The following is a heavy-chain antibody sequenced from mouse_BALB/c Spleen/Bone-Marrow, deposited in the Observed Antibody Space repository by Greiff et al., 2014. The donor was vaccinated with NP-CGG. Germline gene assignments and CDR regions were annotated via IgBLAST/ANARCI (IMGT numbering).Heavy chain of an antibody. CDR3: ASAAAWFAY. CDR2: IYPGDGDT. V-gene: IGHV1-80*01. CDR1: GYAFSSYW. J-gene: IGHJ3*01. Sequence: VQLQQSGAELVRPGSSVKISCKASGYAFSSYWTNWVKQRPGQGLESIGQIYPGDGDTNYNGRFKGKATLTADKSSSTAYMQLSSLTSEDSAVYFCASAAAWFAYWGQGTLVTVSA.